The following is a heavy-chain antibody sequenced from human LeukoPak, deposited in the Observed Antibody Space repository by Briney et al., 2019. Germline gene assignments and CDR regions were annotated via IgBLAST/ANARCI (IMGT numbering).Heavy chain of an antibody. CDR3: ARGLFSSSWPVPLRDY. D-gene: IGHD6-13*01. CDR2: INTNTGNP. J-gene: IGHJ4*02. V-gene: IGHV7-4-1*02. CDR1: GYTFTSYA. Sequence: ASVKVSCKASGYTFTSYAMNWVRQAPGQGLEWMGWINTNTGNPTYAQGFTGRFVFSLDTSVSTAYLQISSLKAEDTAVYYCARGLFSSSWPVPLRDYWGQGTLVTVSS.